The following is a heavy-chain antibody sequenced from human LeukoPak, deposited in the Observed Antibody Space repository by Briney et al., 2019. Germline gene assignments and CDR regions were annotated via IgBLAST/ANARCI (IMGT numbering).Heavy chain of an antibody. Sequence: PGGSPRLSCAASGFTFSNAWMSWVRQAPGKGLEWVGRIKSKTDGGTTDYAAPVKGRFTISRDDSKNTLYLQMNSLKTEDTAVYYCTTEGQQQQLTYDYWGQGTLVTVSS. CDR3: TTEGQQQQLTYDY. CDR1: GFTFSNAW. D-gene: IGHD6-13*01. V-gene: IGHV3-15*01. J-gene: IGHJ4*02. CDR2: IKSKTDGGTT.